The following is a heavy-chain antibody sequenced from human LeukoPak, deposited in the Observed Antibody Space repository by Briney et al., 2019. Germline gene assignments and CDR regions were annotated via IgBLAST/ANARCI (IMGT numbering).Heavy chain of an antibody. CDR2: ISSNGGSI. V-gene: IGHV3-64D*09. CDR3: VKTPYSSGWGTSDY. Sequence: GGSLRLSCSASGFSFSSYAMHWVRQGPGQGLEYVSAISSNGGSIYYADSVKGRFTISRDNSKNTLYLQMSSLRAEDTAVYYCVKTPYSSGWGTSDYWGQGTLVTVSS. D-gene: IGHD6-19*01. J-gene: IGHJ4*02. CDR1: GFSFSSYA.